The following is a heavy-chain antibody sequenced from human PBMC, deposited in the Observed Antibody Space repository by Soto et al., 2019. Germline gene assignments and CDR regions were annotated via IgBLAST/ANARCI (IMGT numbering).Heavy chain of an antibody. CDR3: ARGEWDYCDSRGYPLDY. Sequence: TLSLTCTFSDGSISSYYLSLILQPPFKGLECIGYIYYSGSTNYSPSLKSRVTISVDTSKNQFSLKLSSVTAADTAVYYCARGEWDYCDSRGYPLDYWGQGTLVTVSS. CDR2: IYYSGST. J-gene: IGHJ4*02. CDR1: DGSISSYY. D-gene: IGHD3-22*01. V-gene: IGHV4-59*01.